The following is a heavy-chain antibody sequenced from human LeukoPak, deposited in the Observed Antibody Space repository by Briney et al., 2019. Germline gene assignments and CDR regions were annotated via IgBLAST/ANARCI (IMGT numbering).Heavy chain of an antibody. D-gene: IGHD3-22*01. CDR3: ANGRVVVKPFDY. J-gene: IGHJ4*02. CDR2: ISGSGGST. V-gene: IGHV3-23*01. CDR1: GFTFSSYA. Sequence: GGSLRLSCAASGFTFSSYAMSWIRQAPGKGLEWVSAISGSGGSTYYADSVKGRFTISRDNSKNTLYLQMNSLRAEDTAVYYCANGRVVVKPFDYWGQGTLVTVSS.